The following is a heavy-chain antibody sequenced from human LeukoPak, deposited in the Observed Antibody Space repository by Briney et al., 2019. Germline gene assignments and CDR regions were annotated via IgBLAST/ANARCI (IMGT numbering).Heavy chain of an antibody. J-gene: IGHJ5*02. V-gene: IGHV5-10-1*01. Sequence: HGESLKISCKGSGYSFTSYWISWVRQMPGKGLEWMGRIDPSDSYTNYSPSFQGHVTISADKSISTAYLQWSSLKASDTAMYYCARGHCSSTSCYIFWFDPWGQGTLVTVSS. D-gene: IGHD2-2*02. CDR3: ARGHCSSTSCYIFWFDP. CDR1: GYSFTSYW. CDR2: IDPSDSYT.